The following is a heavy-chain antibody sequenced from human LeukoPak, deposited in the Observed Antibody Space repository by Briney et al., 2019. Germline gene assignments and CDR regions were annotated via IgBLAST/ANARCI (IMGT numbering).Heavy chain of an antibody. D-gene: IGHD2-2*01. CDR1: GYTFTGYY. Sequence: ASVKVSCKASGYTFTGYYMHWVRQAAGQGLEWMGWFNPNSGGTNYAQKFQGRVTMTRDTSISTAYMELSRLRSDDTAVYYCARVVPAANKNYYGMDVWGQGTTVTVSS. CDR2: FNPNSGGT. J-gene: IGHJ6*02. CDR3: ARVVPAANKNYYGMDV. V-gene: IGHV1-2*02.